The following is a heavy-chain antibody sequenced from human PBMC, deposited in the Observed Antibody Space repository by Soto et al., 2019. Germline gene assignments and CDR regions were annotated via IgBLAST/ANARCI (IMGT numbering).Heavy chain of an antibody. CDR3: AKQGIEVAGTDYFDY. CDR1: GVLFRSYG. CDR2: ISHDGSNA. V-gene: IGHV3-30*18. Sequence: HPGGSLRLSCAAGGVLFRSYGLHWVRPAPGKGLEWVAVISHDGSNAYYADAVNGRFTISRDNAKNTVYLQMNSLRAEDTAVYYCAKQGIEVAGTDYFDYWGQGALVTVSS. J-gene: IGHJ4*02. D-gene: IGHD6-19*01.